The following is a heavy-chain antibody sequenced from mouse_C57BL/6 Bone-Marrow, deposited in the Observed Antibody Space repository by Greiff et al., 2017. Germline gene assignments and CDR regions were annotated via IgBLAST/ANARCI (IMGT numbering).Heavy chain of an antibody. J-gene: IGHJ4*01. CDR3: TKITTVVANYAMDY. CDR2: IDPETGGT. Sequence: VQLQESGAELVRPGASVTLSCKASGYTFTDYEMHWVKQTPVHGLEWIGAIDPETGGTAYNQKFKGKAILTADKYSSTAYMELRSLTSEDSAVYYCTKITTVVANYAMDYWGQGTSVTVSS. D-gene: IGHD1-1*01. CDR1: GYTFTDYE. V-gene: IGHV1-15*01.